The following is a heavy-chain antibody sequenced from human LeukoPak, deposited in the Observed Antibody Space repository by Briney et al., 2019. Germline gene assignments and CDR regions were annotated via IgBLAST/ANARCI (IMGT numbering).Heavy chain of an antibody. V-gene: IGHV4-59*01. CDR3: ARAPRYYYYYYMDV. Sequence: SETLSLTCTVSGGSISSYYWSWIRRSPGKGLEWIGYIYYSASTNYNPSLKSRVTISVDTSKNQFSLKLSSVTAADTAVYYCARAPRYYYYYYMDVWGKGTTVTVSS. CDR2: IYYSAST. J-gene: IGHJ6*03. CDR1: GGSISSYY.